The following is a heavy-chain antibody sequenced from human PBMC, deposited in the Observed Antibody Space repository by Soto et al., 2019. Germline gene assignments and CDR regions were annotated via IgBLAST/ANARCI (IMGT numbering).Heavy chain of an antibody. CDR2: IYYSGST. Sequence: SETLSLTCTVSGGSISSGGYYWSWIRQHPGKGLEWIGYIYYSGSTYYNPSLKSRVTISVDTSKNQFSLKLSSVTAADTAVYYCAREIASSGYSGYDKRNWFDPWGQGTLVTVSS. V-gene: IGHV4-31*03. CDR1: GGSISSGGYY. J-gene: IGHJ5*02. D-gene: IGHD5-12*01. CDR3: AREIASSGYSGYDKRNWFDP.